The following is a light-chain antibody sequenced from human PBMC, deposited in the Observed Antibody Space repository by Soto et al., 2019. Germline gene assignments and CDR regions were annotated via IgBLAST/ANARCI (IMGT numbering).Light chain of an antibody. V-gene: IGKV3-20*01. Sequence: MVLTQSPGTLSLSPGDRATLSCRASQSVSSSYLAWYQQKPGQAPRLRIYGAASRATGIPDRFSGSGSGKDITVTISGLEPEDFAVYYCQQYGSSPLWTFGQGTKVELK. CDR3: QQYGSSPLWT. CDR1: QSVSSSY. J-gene: IGKJ1*01. CDR2: GAA.